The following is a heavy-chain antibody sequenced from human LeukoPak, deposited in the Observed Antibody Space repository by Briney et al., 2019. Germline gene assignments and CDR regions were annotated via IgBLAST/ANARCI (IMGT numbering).Heavy chain of an antibody. CDR3: ARGGGYSGYDLDAFDI. D-gene: IGHD5-12*01. CDR2: ISSSSTYI. J-gene: IGHJ3*02. Sequence: GGSLRLSCAASGFTFSRDSMNWVRQAPGKGLECVSSISSSSTYIYYADSVKGRFTISRDNAKNSLHLQMNSLRAEDTAVYYCARGGGYSGYDLDAFDIWGQGTMVTVSS. V-gene: IGHV3-21*01. CDR1: GFTFSRDS.